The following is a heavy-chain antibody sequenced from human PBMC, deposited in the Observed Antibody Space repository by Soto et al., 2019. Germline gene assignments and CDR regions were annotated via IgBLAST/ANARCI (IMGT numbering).Heavy chain of an antibody. D-gene: IGHD6-25*01. J-gene: IGHJ4*02. CDR3: ARDNGLIAAEGYFDY. CDR2: IIPILGIA. V-gene: IGHV1-69*04. CDR1: GGTFSSYT. Sequence: ASVKVSCKASGGTFSSYTISWVRQAPGQGLEWMGRIIPILGIANYAQKFQGRVTITADKSTSTAYMELSSLRSEDTAVYYCARDNGLIAAEGYFDYWGQGTLVTVSS.